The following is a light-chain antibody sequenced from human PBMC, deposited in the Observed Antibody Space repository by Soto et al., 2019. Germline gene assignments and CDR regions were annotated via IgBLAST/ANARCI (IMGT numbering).Light chain of an antibody. CDR1: QDISNF. CDR2: GAS. J-gene: IGKJ1*01. V-gene: IGKV1-27*01. Sequence: DIQMTQSPSSLSASVGDIVTITCRASQDISNFLVWFQQKPGKVPNLLIYGASTLQSGVPSRFSGSGSGTEFRLTISSLQSEDFATYYCQQYNTWHPKMAFGRGTKVDIK. CDR3: QQYNTWHPKMA.